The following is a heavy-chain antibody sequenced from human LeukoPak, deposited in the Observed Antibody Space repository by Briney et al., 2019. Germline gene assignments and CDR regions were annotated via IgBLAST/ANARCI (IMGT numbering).Heavy chain of an antibody. CDR3: ARWGSIAVARFDY. Sequence: PSETLSLTCTVSGGSISNYYWSWNRQPPGKGLEWIGYIYYTGSTNYNPSLTSRVNISVDTSKNQFSLNLTSVTAADTAVYYCARWGSIAVARFDYWGQGTLVTVSS. D-gene: IGHD6-6*01. V-gene: IGHV4-59*01. CDR2: IYYTGST. J-gene: IGHJ4*02. CDR1: GGSISNYY.